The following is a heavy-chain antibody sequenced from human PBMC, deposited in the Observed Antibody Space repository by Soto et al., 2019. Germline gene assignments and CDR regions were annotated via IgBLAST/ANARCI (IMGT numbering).Heavy chain of an antibody. CDR1: GFTFSSYA. V-gene: IGHV3-23*01. D-gene: IGHD1-26*01. J-gene: IGHJ6*02. CDR2: ISGSGGST. CDR3: AAMSREYYYYGMDV. Sequence: EVQLLESGVGLVQPGGSLRLSCAASGFTFSSYAMSWVRQAPGKGLEWVSAISGSGGSTYYADSVKGRFTISRDNSKNTLYLQMNSLRAEDTAVYYCAAMSREYYYYGMDVWGQGTTVTVSS.